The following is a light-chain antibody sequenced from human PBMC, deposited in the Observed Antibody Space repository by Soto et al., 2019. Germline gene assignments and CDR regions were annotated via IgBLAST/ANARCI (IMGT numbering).Light chain of an antibody. CDR3: QQSFSVPIT. J-gene: IGKJ5*01. V-gene: IGKV1-39*01. CDR1: QSISSY. Sequence: IPTTQSPFCLSASEGRRVTLPCRASQSISSYLNWYQQKPGKAPKLLIYAASSLQSGVPSRFSGSGSGTDFSLTINGLQPEDFATYFCQQSFSVPITFGQGTRLEIK. CDR2: AAS.